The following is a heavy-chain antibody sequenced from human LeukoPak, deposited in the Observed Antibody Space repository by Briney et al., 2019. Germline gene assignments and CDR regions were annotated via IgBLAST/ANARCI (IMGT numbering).Heavy chain of an antibody. CDR1: GFTFSSYS. J-gene: IGHJ4*02. V-gene: IGHV3-21*01. CDR3: ARDHGPRHHDPFDY. D-gene: IGHD3-16*01. CDR2: ISSSSSYI. Sequence: PGGSLRLSCAASGFTFSSYSMTWVRQAPGKGLEWVSSISSSSSYIYYADSVKGRFTISRDNAKNSLYLQMNSLRAEDTAVYYCARDHGPRHHDPFDYWGQGTLVTVSS.